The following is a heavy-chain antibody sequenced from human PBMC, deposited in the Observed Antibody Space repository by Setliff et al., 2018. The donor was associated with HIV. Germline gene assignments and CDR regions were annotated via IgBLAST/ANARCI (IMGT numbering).Heavy chain of an antibody. CDR2: INHSGST. V-gene: IGHV4-34*01. Sequence: SETLSLTCAVDGGSFSGYYWSWIRQPPGKGLEWIGEINHSGSTNSNLSLKSRVTISVDTSTTQFSLKLISVTAADTAVYYCASVDRVQRLSTSGAFDIWGQGTMVTVSS. CDR3: ASVDRVQRLSTSGAFDI. J-gene: IGHJ3*02. CDR1: GGSFSGYY. D-gene: IGHD6-25*01.